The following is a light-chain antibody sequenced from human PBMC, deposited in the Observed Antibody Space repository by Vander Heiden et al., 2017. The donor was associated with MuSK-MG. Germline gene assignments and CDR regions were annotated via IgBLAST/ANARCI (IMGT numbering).Light chain of an antibody. V-gene: IGKV3-11*01. CDR2: GAS. Sequence: EVVLTQYPRTLSLSPGERATLSCRASQSVSRYLAWYQHKPGQAPRLLIYGASNRAAGVPARFSASGSGTDFTLTISSLEPEDFATYYCQQRSNWWTFGQGTKVEVK. J-gene: IGKJ1*01. CDR1: QSVSRY. CDR3: QQRSNWWT.